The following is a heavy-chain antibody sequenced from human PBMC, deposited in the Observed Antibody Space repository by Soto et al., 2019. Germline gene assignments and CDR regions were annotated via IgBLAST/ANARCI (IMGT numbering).Heavy chain of an antibody. Sequence: GGSLRLSCAASGVTASSNYMTWVRQVPGKGLEWVSVVYSGGTPYFADSVKGRFSISRDNSKNTLYLHMNSLRADDTAVYYCARDLPPSRWLLPRMDYWGQGTPVTVSS. V-gene: IGHV3-66*01. J-gene: IGHJ4*02. CDR2: VYSGGTP. D-gene: IGHD2-15*01. CDR1: GVTASSNY. CDR3: ARDLPPSRWLLPRMDY.